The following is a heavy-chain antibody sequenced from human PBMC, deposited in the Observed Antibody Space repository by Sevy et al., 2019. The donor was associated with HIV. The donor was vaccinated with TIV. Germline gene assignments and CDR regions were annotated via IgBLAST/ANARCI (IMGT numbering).Heavy chain of an antibody. D-gene: IGHD3-22*01. V-gene: IGHV1-2*02. CDR3: AREAYYYDSSGYALGYYGMDV. J-gene: IGHJ6*02. CDR1: GYTFTGYY. Sequence: ASVKVSCKASGYTFTGYYMDWVRQAPGQGLEWMGWINPNSGGTNYAQKFQGRVTMTRDTSISTAYMELSRLRSDDTAVYYCAREAYYYDSSGYALGYYGMDVWGQGTTVTVSS. CDR2: INPNSGGT.